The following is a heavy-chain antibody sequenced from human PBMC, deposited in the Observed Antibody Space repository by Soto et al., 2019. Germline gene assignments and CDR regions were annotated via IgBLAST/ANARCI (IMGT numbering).Heavy chain of an antibody. D-gene: IGHD3-3*01. J-gene: IGHJ6*02. CDR1: GFSLSTSGVG. CDR2: IYWDDDK. V-gene: IGHV2-5*02. CDR3: ARILKGVVTGYGMDV. Sequence: SGPTVVNPTQTLTLTCTFSGFSLSTSGVGVGWIRQPPGKALEWLALIYWDDDKRYSPSLKGRLTITKDTSKNQVVLTMTNMDPVDTATYYCARILKGVVTGYGMDVWGQGTTVTVSS.